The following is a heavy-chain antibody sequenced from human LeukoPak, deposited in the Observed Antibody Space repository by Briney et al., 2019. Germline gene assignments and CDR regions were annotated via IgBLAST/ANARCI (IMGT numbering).Heavy chain of an antibody. CDR3: ASGWDTHYYYMDV. Sequence: ETLSLTCAVYGGSFSGYYWSWVRQAPGKGLEWVSGINWNGDSTGYVDSVQGRFTISRDNAKNSLYLQMNSLRAEDTALYYCASGWDTHYYYMDVWGKGTTVTVSS. D-gene: IGHD1-26*01. V-gene: IGHV3-20*04. CDR2: INWNGDST. J-gene: IGHJ6*03. CDR1: GGSFSGYY.